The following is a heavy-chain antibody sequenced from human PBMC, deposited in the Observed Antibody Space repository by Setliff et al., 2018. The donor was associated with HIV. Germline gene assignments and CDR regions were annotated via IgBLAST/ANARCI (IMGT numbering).Heavy chain of an antibody. CDR2: IWYDGRSQ. CDR1: GFSFSNYG. Sequence: PGGSLRLSCAATGFSFSNYGMHWVRQAPGNGLEWVAVIWYDGRSQYYSESVKGRFTISRDNSKNTLYLQMTSLRAEDTAVYYCAKDPRAAVATICDYWGQGTLVTVSS. J-gene: IGHJ4*02. CDR3: AKDPRAAVATICDY. D-gene: IGHD5-12*01. V-gene: IGHV3-33*06.